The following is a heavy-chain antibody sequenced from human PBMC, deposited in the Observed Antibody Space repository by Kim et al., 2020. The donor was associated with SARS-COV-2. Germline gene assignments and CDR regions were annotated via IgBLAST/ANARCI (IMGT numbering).Heavy chain of an antibody. D-gene: IGHD3-9*01. CDR1: GYTFTSYA. CDR3: ARFSLRYFDWLLSPIMGGMDV. Sequence: ASVKVSCKASGYTFTSYAMNWVRQAPGQGLEWMGWINTNTGNPTYAQGFTGRFVFSLDTSVSTAYLQISSLKAEDTAVYYCARFSLRYFDWLLSPIMGGMDVWGQGTTVTVSS. J-gene: IGHJ6*02. V-gene: IGHV7-4-1*02. CDR2: INTNTGNP.